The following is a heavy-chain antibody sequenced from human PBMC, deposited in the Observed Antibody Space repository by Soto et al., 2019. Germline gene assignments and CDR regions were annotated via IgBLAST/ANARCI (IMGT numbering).Heavy chain of an antibody. CDR3: ARDPGYYDILTGGSFDI. V-gene: IGHV4-61*08. CDR2: IYYSGST. Sequence: SETLSLTCTVSGVSIISGGSYWSWIRQHPGKGLEWIGYIYYSGSTNYNPSLKSRVTISVDTSKNQFSLKLSSVTAADTAVYYCARDPGYYDILTGGSFDIWGQGTMVT. D-gene: IGHD3-9*01. J-gene: IGHJ3*02. CDR1: GVSIISGGSY.